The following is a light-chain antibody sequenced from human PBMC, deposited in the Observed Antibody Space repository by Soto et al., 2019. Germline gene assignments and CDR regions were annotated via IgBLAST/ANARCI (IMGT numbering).Light chain of an antibody. CDR2: GAS. CDR3: QQYGSSPLWT. Sequence: EIVLTQSPGTLSLSPGERATLSCRASQSVSSSYLAWYQQKPRQAPRLLIYGASSTATGIPDSFSGSGSGTDFTLTISRLEPEDFAVYYCQQYGSSPLWTFGQGTKVDIK. V-gene: IGKV3-20*01. CDR1: QSVSSSY. J-gene: IGKJ1*01.